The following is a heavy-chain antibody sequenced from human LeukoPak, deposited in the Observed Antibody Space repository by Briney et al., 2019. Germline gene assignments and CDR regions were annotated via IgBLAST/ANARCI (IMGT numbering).Heavy chain of an antibody. CDR2: IYPADSDS. CDR1: GYSFTTYW. CDR3: AIEYSYRSIFDY. J-gene: IGHJ4*02. V-gene: IGHV5-51*01. D-gene: IGHD5-18*01. Sequence: GESLKISCKGSGYSFTTYWIGWVRQMPGKGLEWMEIIYPADSDSRYSPSFQGLVTISADKSISTAYLQWSSLKASDTAMYYCAIEYSYRSIFDYWGQGTLVTVSS.